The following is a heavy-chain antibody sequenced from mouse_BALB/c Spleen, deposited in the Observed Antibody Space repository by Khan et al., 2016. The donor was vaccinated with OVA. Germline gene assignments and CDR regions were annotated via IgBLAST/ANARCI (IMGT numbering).Heavy chain of an antibody. V-gene: IGHV9-3-1*01. CDR2: INTYTGEP. CDR1: GYTFTNYG. J-gene: IGHJ4*01. Sequence: QIQLEQSGPELKKPGETVKISCKASGYTFTNYGINWVKQAPGKGLKWMGWINTYTGEPTYADDFKGRFAFSLETSANTAYLQINNLKHEDTAIXFGARGARYDTAVYALDYWGQGTSVTVSS. D-gene: IGHD2-14*01. CDR3: ARGARYDTAVYALDY.